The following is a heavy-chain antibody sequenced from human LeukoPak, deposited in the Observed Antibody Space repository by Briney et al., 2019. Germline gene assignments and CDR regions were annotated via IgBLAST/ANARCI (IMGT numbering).Heavy chain of an antibody. D-gene: IGHD3-9*01. CDR2: LSGSGSAT. V-gene: IGHV3-23*01. CDR3: AKDSPILTY. CDR1: GITFSTYG. Sequence: GGSLRLSCVASGITFSTYGMRWVRQAPGKGLEWVSALSGSGSATYYADSVKGRFTISRDNSKNTLYLQMNSLRAEDTAVYYCAKDSPILTYWGQGTLVSVSS. J-gene: IGHJ4*02.